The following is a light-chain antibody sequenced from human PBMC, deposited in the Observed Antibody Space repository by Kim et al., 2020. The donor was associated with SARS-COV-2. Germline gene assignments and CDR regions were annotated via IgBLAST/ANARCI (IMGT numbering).Light chain of an antibody. V-gene: IGLV10-54*01. CDR3: SAWDSSLGAWV. Sequence: QAGLTQPPSVSKGLRQTATLTCTGNSNNIGNQGAVWLQHHQGHPPKLLSYRNNNRPSGISERLSASRSGNTASLTITGLQPEDEADYYCSAWDSSLGAWVFGGGTKVTVL. CDR1: SNNIGNQG. CDR2: RNN. J-gene: IGLJ3*02.